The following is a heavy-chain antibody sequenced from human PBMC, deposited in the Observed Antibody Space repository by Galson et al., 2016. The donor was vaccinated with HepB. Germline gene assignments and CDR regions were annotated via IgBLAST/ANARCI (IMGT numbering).Heavy chain of an antibody. CDR3: ARETETSWYGQFDY. Sequence: SLRLSCAASGFNFNIYDMTWVRQAPGKGLEWVDFIWYDGSKKYYGTSVEGRFTISRDNSKNTLYLQMNSLRVEDTAVYYCARETETSWYGQFDYWGQGTLVTVSS. D-gene: IGHD2-2*01. J-gene: IGHJ4*02. CDR1: GFNFNIYD. CDR2: IWYDGSKK. V-gene: IGHV3-33*08.